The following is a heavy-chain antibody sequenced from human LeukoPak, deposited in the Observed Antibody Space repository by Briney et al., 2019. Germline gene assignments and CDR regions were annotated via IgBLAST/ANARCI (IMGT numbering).Heavy chain of an antibody. CDR2: ISAYNGNT. CDR1: GYTFTSYG. V-gene: IGHV1-18*01. Sequence: ASVKASCKASGYTFTSYGISWVRQAPGQGLEWMGWISAYNGNTNYAQKLQGRVTMTTDTSTSTAYMELSSLRSEDTAVYYCASRGGTTSYYYYMDVWGKGTTVTVSS. D-gene: IGHD1-1*01. CDR3: ASRGGTTSYYYYMDV. J-gene: IGHJ6*03.